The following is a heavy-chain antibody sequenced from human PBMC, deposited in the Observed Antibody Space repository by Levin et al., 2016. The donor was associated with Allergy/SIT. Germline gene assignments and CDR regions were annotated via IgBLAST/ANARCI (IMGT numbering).Heavy chain of an antibody. V-gene: IGHV4-59*01. CDR2: IYYTGST. D-gene: IGHD2-15*01. Sequence: SETLSLTCSISGGSISYYYWSWIRQPPGKGLEWIGNIYYTGSTYYNPSLKSRVTMSLDTSKYQFSLRLTSVTAADTAVYYCARSGTEAIEFWGQGTLVTVSS. CDR3: ARSGTEAIEF. CDR1: GGSISYYY. J-gene: IGHJ4*02.